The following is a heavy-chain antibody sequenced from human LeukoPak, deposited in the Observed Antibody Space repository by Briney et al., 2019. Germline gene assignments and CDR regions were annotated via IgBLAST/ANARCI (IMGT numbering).Heavy chain of an antibody. CDR2: ISGSSGST. CDR1: GFTFSSYA. CDR3: AKADTFGGVPDAFDI. J-gene: IGHJ3*02. V-gene: IGHV3-23*01. Sequence: HPGGSLRLSCAASGFTFSSYAMSWVRQAPGKGLEWVSAISGSSGSTYYADSVKGRFTISRDDSKNTLYLQMNSLRAEDTAVYYCAKADTFGGVPDAFDIWGQGTMVTVSS. D-gene: IGHD3-16*01.